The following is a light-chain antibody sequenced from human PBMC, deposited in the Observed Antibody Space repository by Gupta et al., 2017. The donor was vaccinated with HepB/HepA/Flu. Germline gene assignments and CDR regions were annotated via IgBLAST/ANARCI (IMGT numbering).Light chain of an antibody. J-gene: IGKJ1*01. CDR1: QSVSSNY. CDR2: GAS. V-gene: IGKV3-20*01. CDR3: QQVGSSRT. Sequence: LTHSPGTLSLSPGERATLSCRASQSVSSNYLAWYQQKPGQAPRLLIYGASSRATGITDRFSGSGSGKDFTLIISRLEHEACAVYYWQQVGSSRTFGQGTKVEIK.